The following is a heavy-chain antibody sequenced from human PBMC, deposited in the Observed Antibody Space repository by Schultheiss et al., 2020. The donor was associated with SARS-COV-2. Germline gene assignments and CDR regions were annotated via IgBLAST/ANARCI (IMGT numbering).Heavy chain of an antibody. CDR1: GFTFSSYA. J-gene: IGHJ4*02. V-gene: IGHV3-30-3*01. D-gene: IGHD3-10*01. CDR3: ARDSGDSFDY. CDR2: ISYDGSNK. Sequence: GESLRLSCAASGFTFSSYAMHWVRQAPGKGLEWVAVISYDGSNKYYADSVKGRFTISRDNSKNTLYLQMNSLRAEDTAVYYCARDSGDSFDYWGQGTLVTVSS.